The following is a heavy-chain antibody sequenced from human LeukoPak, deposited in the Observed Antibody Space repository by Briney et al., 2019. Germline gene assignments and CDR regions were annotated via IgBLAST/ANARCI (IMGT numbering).Heavy chain of an antibody. D-gene: IGHD6-13*01. V-gene: IGHV3-30*05. CDR1: GITFSHYG. J-gene: IGHJ5*02. CDR2: VSPDGRNE. CDR3: ARAGQTSSWFGISFDL. Sequence: GGSLRLSCATSGITFSHYGMHWVRQAPGKGLEWVAVVSPDGRNEDYADSVKGRFIISRDNSKNTVYMQMNSLRAEDTAVYYCARAGQTSSWFGISFDLWGQGTLVTVSS.